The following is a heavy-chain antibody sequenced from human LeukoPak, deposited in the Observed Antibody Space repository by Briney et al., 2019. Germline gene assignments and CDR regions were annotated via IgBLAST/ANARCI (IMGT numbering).Heavy chain of an antibody. D-gene: IGHD5-18*01. CDR3: AAYSYGYLYYFDY. Sequence: PSETLSLTCTVSGGSISSSSYYWGWIRQPPGKGLEWIGEINHSGSTNYNPSLKSRVTISVDTSKNQFSLKLSSVTAADTAVYYRAAYSYGYLYYFDYWGQGTLVTVSS. J-gene: IGHJ4*02. CDR2: INHSGST. CDR1: GGSISSSSYY. V-gene: IGHV4-39*07.